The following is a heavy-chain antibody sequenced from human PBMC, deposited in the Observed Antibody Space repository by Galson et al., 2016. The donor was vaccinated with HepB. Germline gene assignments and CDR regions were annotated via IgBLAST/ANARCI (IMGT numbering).Heavy chain of an antibody. CDR2: ISSDGSNK. V-gene: IGHV3-30-3*01. D-gene: IGHD3-16*02. CDR1: RFTFSTYA. J-gene: IGHJ6*02. CDR3: ARDINDYGWGSYRPTANFYGMDV. Sequence: SLRLSCAASRFTFSTYAMHWVRQAPGKGLEWVAVISSDGSNKYYADSVKGRFTISRDSSKNTLSLQMNSLRAEDAAIYYCARDINDYGWGSYRPTANFYGMDVWGQGTTVTVSS.